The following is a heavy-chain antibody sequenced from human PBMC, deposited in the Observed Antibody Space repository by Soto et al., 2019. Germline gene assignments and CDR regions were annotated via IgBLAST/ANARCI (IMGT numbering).Heavy chain of an antibody. Sequence: GGSLRLSCAASGFTFSSYWMSWVRQAPGKGLEWVANIKQDGSEKYYVDSVKGRFTISRDNAKNSLYLQMNSLRAEDTAVYYCARDGEVDNNWFDPWGQGTLVTVSS. D-gene: IGHD3-10*01. V-gene: IGHV3-7*01. CDR2: IKQDGSEK. J-gene: IGHJ5*02. CDR1: GFTFSSYW. CDR3: ARDGEVDNNWFDP.